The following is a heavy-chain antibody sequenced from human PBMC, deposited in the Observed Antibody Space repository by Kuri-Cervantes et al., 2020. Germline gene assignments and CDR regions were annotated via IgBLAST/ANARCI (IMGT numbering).Heavy chain of an antibody. J-gene: IGHJ4*01. D-gene: IGHD5-18*01. CDR2: INHSGST. V-gene: IGHV4-34*01. CDR3: ATLDVDTAMVDY. Sequence: SETLSLTCAVYGGSFSGYYWSWIRQPPGKGLEWIGEINHSGSTNYNPSLKSRVTISVDTSKNQFSLKLSSVTAADTAVYYCATLDVDTAMVDYWGHGTLVTVSS. CDR1: GGSFSGYY.